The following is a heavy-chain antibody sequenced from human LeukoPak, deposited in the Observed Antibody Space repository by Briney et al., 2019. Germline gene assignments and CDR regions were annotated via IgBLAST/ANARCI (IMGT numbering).Heavy chain of an antibody. CDR1: GFNFRSHA. Sequence: PGESLRLSCAASGFNFRSHAMSWVRQAPGKGLEWVSVISNGGAGTYYADSVKGRFTISRDNSKSTLYLQMSSLRAEDTAVYYCAKDHGTNVYDPFDYWGQGTLVTVPS. V-gene: IGHV3-23*01. J-gene: IGHJ4*02. CDR3: AKDHGTNVYDPFDY. D-gene: IGHD2-8*01. CDR2: ISNGGAGT.